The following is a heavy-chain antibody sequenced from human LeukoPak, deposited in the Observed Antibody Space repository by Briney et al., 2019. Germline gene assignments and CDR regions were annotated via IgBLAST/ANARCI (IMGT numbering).Heavy chain of an antibody. V-gene: IGHV1-2*02. J-gene: IGHJ5*02. Sequence: ASVKVSCKASGYTFTGYYMHWVRQAPGQGLEWMGWINPNSGGTNYAQKFQGRVTMTRDTSISTAYMELSRLRSDDAAVYYCARADGSGSYYNWFDPWGQGTLVTVSS. D-gene: IGHD3-10*01. CDR2: INPNSGGT. CDR3: ARADGSGSYYNWFDP. CDR1: GYTFTGYY.